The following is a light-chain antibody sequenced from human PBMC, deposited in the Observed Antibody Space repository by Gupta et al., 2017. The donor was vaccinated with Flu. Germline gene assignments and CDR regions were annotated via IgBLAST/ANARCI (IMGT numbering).Light chain of an antibody. Sequence: VALGQTVRITCQGDSRRSYYASWDQQKPGQDPVLVIDGKNNRPSGIPDRFSGSSSGNTASLTISGAQAEDEADYYWNSRDSSVVFGGGTKLTVL. V-gene: IGLV3-19*01. J-gene: IGLJ2*01. CDR3: NSRDSSVV. CDR2: GKN. CDR1: SRRSYY.